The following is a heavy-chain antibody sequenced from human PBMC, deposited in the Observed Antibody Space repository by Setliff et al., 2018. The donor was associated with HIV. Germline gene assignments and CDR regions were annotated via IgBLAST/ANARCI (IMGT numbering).Heavy chain of an antibody. CDR2: ISPDDSDT. D-gene: IGHD3-3*01. CDR1: GYTFTNYW. CDR3: ARHFGISYRSPFDP. Sequence: GESLKISCEASGYTFTNYWIGWVRQMPGKGLEWMGIISPDDSDTRYSPSFQGQVTISVDKSTSTAYLQWSSLKAADSAIYYCARHFGISYRSPFDPWGQGTLVTVSS. J-gene: IGHJ5*02. V-gene: IGHV5-51*01.